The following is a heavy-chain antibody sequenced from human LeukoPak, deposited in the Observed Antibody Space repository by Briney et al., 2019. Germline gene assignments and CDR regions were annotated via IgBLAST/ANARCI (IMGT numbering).Heavy chain of an antibody. D-gene: IGHD3-9*01. V-gene: IGHV3-48*03. J-gene: IGHJ4*02. Sequence: PGGSLRLSCAASVFTFSSYEMNWVRQAPGKGLEWVSYISSSGSTIYYADSVKGRFTISRDNAKNSLYLQMNSLRAEDTAVYYRAGGRIRYFDWLLPPPYFDYWGQGTLVTVSS. CDR3: AGGRIRYFDWLLPPPYFDY. CDR2: ISSSGSTI. CDR1: VFTFSSYE.